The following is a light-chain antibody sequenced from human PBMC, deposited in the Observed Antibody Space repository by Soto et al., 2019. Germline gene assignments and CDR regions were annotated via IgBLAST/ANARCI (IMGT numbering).Light chain of an antibody. V-gene: IGKV1-27*01. J-gene: IGKJ3*01. CDR3: QKYNSAPGLFT. CDR1: QGISNY. CDR2: AAS. Sequence: DIQMTQSPSSLSASVGDRVTITCRASQGISNYLAWYQQKPGKVPKLLIYAASTLQSGVPSRFSGSGSGTDFTLTISSLQPGDVATSYSQKYNSAPGLFTFGPGNKVDIQ.